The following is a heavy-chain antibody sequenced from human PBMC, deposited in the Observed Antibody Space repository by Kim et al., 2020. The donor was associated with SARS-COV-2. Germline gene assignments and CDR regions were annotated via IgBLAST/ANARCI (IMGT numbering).Heavy chain of an antibody. D-gene: IGHD6-13*01. Sequence: ASVKVSCKASGYTFTSYAMNWVRQAPGQGLEWMGWINTNTGNPTYAQGFTGRFVFSLDTSVSTAYLQISSLKAEDTAVYYCARGDYSSSWDYYYYYYGMDVWGQGTTVTVSS. V-gene: IGHV7-4-1*02. CDR3: ARGDYSSSWDYYYYYYGMDV. J-gene: IGHJ6*02. CDR1: GYTFTSYA. CDR2: INTNTGNP.